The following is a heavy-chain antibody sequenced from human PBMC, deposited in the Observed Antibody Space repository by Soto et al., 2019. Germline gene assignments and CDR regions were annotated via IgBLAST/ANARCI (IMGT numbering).Heavy chain of an antibody. D-gene: IGHD6-19*01. J-gene: IGHJ4*02. CDR3: AKDERLGQWLVLDY. Sequence: QVQLVESGGGVVQPGRSLRLSCAASGFTFSSYGMHWVRQAPGKGLEWVAVISYDGSNKYYADSVKGRFTISRDNSKNTLYLQMNSLRAEDTAVYYCAKDERLGQWLVLDYWGQGTLVTVSS. V-gene: IGHV3-30*18. CDR1: GFTFSSYG. CDR2: ISYDGSNK.